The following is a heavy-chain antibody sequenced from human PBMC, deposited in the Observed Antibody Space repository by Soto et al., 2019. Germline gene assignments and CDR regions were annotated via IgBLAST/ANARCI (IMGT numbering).Heavy chain of an antibody. CDR1: GFTFSSYS. D-gene: IGHD3-16*01. CDR2: ISSTSIYI. CDR3: ARDANLYDY. V-gene: IGHV3-21*01. J-gene: IGHJ4*02. Sequence: EVQLVESGGGLVKPGGSLRLSCAASGFTFSSYSMTWVRQAPGKGLEWVSSISSTSIYIFYSDSVNGRFTISRDNAKNSLYLQLNSLRAEDTAVYYCARDANLYDYWGQGTLVTVSS.